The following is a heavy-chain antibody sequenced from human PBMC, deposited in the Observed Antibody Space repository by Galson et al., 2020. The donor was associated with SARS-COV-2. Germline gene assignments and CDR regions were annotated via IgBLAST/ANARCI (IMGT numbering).Heavy chain of an antibody. CDR1: GFIFSSYA. CDR2: ISYDGSDK. V-gene: IGHV3-30*04. D-gene: IGHD6-13*01. CDR3: ARGYSSSYDYVDY. J-gene: IGHJ4*02. Sequence: GGSLRLSCAASGFIFSSYAMHWVRQAPGKGLEWVAVISYDGSDKYYADSVKGRFTISRDNPKNTLYLQMNSLRADDTAVYYCARGYSSSYDYVDYWGQGTLVTVSS.